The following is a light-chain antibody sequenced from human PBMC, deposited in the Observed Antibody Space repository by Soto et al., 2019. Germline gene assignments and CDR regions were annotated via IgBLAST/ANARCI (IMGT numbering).Light chain of an antibody. CDR2: GAS. Sequence: IVLTQSPATLSVSPGERATLSFCASQSVSSNLAWYQQNPGQAPRLLIYGASARATGIPARFIGSGSGTEFTLTTSGLQYADFSVYYCQQYNNRPRRTFGQGTKVDIK. J-gene: IGKJ1*01. V-gene: IGKV3-15*01. CDR3: QQYNNRPRRT. CDR1: QSVSSN.